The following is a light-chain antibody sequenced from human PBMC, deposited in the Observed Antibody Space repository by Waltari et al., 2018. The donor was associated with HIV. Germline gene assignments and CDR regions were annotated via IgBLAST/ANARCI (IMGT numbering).Light chain of an antibody. V-gene: IGLV2-23*02. CDR2: EVT. CDR1: NSDIGKYNL. J-gene: IGLJ1*01. CDR3: SSYATGNTYV. Sequence: QSALTQPASVSGSPGQSITISCTGTNSDIGKYNLVSWYQQHPGRVPKVLIFEVTTPPSGISHRFSGSKSDNTASLTIAGLQAEDEADYYCSSYATGNTYVCGTGTSVTVL.